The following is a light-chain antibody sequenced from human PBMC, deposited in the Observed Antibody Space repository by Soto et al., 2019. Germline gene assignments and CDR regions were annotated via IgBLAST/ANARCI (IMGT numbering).Light chain of an antibody. CDR1: SSDVGSYDL. V-gene: IGLV2-23*01. CDR3: CSYAGSGAFV. Sequence: QSALTQPASVSGSPGQSITISCTGTSSDVGSYDLVSWYQQPPGKAPKLMIYEDTKRPSGISTRFSGSKSGNAASLTLSGLQAEDEADYYCCSYAGSGAFVFGTGTKLTVL. J-gene: IGLJ1*01. CDR2: EDT.